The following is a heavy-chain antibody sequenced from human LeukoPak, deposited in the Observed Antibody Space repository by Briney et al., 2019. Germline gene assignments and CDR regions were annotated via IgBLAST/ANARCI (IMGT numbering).Heavy chain of an antibody. V-gene: IGHV3-30-3*01. D-gene: IGHD6-13*01. Sequence: LSLTCTVSGGSISSYYWSWIRQPPGKGLEWVAVISVDGSNKFYAGSVRGRCTISRDNSKNTMSLQMDSLRGEDTAVYYCARDPRTSSTSRNYFESWGQGTLVTVSS. CDR1: GGSISSYY. CDR2: ISVDGSNK. CDR3: ARDPRTSSTSRNYFES. J-gene: IGHJ4*02.